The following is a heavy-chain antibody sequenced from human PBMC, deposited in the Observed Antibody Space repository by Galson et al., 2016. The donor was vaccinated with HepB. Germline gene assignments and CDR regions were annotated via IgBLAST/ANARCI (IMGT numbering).Heavy chain of an antibody. CDR3: ARDVQYRFDS. D-gene: IGHD2/OR15-2a*01. CDR1: GYTFTTSG. CDR2: ISTYSGNT. Sequence: SVKVSCKASGYTFTTSGISWVRQAPGQGLEWMGWISTYSGNTKYAQKFQGGLTLTTDSSTTTAYMELRSLRFDEPALYYCARDVQYRFDSWGQGTLVTVPS. V-gene: IGHV1-18*01. J-gene: IGHJ4*02.